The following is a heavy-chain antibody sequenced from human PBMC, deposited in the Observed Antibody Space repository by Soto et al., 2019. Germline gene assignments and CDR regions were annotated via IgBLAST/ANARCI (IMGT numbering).Heavy chain of an antibody. CDR3: ASGHSGSYAGFDY. J-gene: IGHJ4*02. CDR1: GSTFSSYA. Sequence: SSVKVSYKASGSTFSSYAISWVRQASGQGRECMGGIIPIFGTANYAQKFQGRVTITADESTRTAYMELSSLRSADTAVDYCASGHSGSYAGFDYWGQGTLVTVSS. CDR2: IIPIFGTA. D-gene: IGHD1-26*01. V-gene: IGHV1-69*13.